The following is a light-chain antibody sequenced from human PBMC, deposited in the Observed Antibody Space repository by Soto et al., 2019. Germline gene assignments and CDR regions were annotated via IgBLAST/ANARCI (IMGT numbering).Light chain of an antibody. CDR2: AAS. J-gene: IGKJ5*01. CDR1: QSISSSF. V-gene: IGKV3-20*01. CDR3: HQYVDSTQT. Sequence: EVVLTQSPGTLSSSPRERATLSCRASQSISSSFLAWYRVKPGQTPRLLIHAASTGATGIPARFRGSASGTNFTLTISSLETEDSAVYFCHQYVDSTQTFGQGTRLEIK.